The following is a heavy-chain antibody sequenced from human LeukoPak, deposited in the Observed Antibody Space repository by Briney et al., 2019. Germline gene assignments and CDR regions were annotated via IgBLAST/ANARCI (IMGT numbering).Heavy chain of an antibody. CDR2: IIPIFGTA. V-gene: IGHV1-69*13. J-gene: IGHJ4*02. Sequence: SVKVSCKASGGTFSSYAISWVRQATGQGLEWMGGIIPIFGTANYAQKFQGRVTITADESTSTAYMELSSLRSEDTAVYYCAAIGDYYDSSGYHPFDYWGQGTLVTVSS. D-gene: IGHD3-22*01. CDR3: AAIGDYYDSSGYHPFDY. CDR1: GGTFSSYA.